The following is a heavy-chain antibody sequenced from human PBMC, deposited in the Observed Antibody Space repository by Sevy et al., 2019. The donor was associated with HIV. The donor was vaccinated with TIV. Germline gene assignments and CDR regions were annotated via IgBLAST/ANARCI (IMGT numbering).Heavy chain of an antibody. CDR3: AKDSGGSYDYYYYYGMDV. D-gene: IGHD5-18*01. V-gene: IGHV3-9*01. Sequence: GGSLRLSCAASGFTFDDYAMHWVRQAPGKGLEWVSGISWNSGSIGYADSVKGRFTISRDNAKNSLYLQMNSLRAKDTALYYCAKDSGGSYDYYYYYGMDVWGQGTTVTVSS. CDR1: GFTFDDYA. J-gene: IGHJ6*02. CDR2: ISWNSGSI.